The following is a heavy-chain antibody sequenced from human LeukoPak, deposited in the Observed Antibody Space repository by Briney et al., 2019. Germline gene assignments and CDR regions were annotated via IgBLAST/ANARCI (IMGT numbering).Heavy chain of an antibody. CDR2: FYNGGST. V-gene: IGHV4-4*07. CDR3: AREWGWGYSSGWYDY. D-gene: IGHD6-19*01. CDR1: GASISNYY. Sequence: SETLSLTCSVSGASISNYYWSWIRQPAGKGLEFIGLFYNGGSTNCNPSLKSRVTISVDTSKNQFSLKLSSVTAADTAVYYCAREWGWGYSSGWYDYWGQGTLVTVSS. J-gene: IGHJ4*02.